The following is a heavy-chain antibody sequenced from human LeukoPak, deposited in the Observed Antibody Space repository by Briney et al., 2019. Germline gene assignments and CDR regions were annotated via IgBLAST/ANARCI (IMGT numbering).Heavy chain of an antibody. Sequence: LRLSCSASGFTFDDYAMHWIRQPPGKGLEWIGYTHTSGSPDYSRSLKSRVTISLDTSKNQFSLMLSSVTAADTAVYFCARATQRYCSGTTCFPYWFDTWGQGTLATVSS. CDR1: GFTFDDYA. J-gene: IGHJ5*02. D-gene: IGHD2-2*01. CDR2: THTSGSP. V-gene: IGHV4-4*09. CDR3: ARATQRYCSGTTCFPYWFDT.